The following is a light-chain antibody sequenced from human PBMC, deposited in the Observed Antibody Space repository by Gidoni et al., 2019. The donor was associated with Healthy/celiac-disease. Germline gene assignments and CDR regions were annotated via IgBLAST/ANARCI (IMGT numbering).Light chain of an antibody. V-gene: IGLV2-8*01. Sequence: QSALTQPPSASGSPGQSATISSTGTSSNVGGYNYVSWYQQHPGKAPTLMIYVVSKRPSGVPDPVSGSKSGNTASLTVSVLQAEDVADYYCSSHAGSNELVVFGGGTKLTVL. CDR3: SSHAGSNELVV. CDR2: VVS. CDR1: SSNVGGYNY. J-gene: IGLJ2*01.